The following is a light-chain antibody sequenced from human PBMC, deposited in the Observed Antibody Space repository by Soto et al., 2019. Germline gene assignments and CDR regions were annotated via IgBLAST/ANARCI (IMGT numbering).Light chain of an antibody. CDR1: SSDVGGYNY. V-gene: IGLV2-14*01. CDR3: NSYTSKSTGV. Sequence: QYALTQPASVSGSPGQSITISCTGTSSDVGGYNYVSWYQQHPGKAPKLIIYELSNRPSGVSNRFSGSKSCNTASLTISGLQAEDEADYYCNSYTSKSTGVFGSGTKLTVL. CDR2: ELS. J-gene: IGLJ1*01.